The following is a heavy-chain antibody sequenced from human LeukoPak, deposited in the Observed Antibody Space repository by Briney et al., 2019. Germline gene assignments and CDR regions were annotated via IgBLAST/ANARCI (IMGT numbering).Heavy chain of an antibody. J-gene: IGHJ4*02. CDR1: GFSLSNYG. D-gene: IGHD3-16*01. CDR2: INYDGSNR. V-gene: IGHV3-33*01. CDR3: ARWGGTRQLYFDY. Sequence: PGGSLRLSCAASGFSLSNYGLHWVRQGPGKGLEWLAVINYDGSNRYYADSVKGRFTISKDSSENTLYLQMNSLRADDTAMYYCARWGGTRQLYFDYWGQGTLATVSS.